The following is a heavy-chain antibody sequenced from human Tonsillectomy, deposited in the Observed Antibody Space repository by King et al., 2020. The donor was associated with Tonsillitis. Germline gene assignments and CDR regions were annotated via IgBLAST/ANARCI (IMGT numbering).Heavy chain of an antibody. Sequence: VQLVQSGGGLVKPGGSLRLSCAASGFTFSSYSMNWVRQAPGKGLEWVSSISSSSSYIYYADSVKGRFTISRDNAKNSLYLQMNSLRAEDTAVYYCARVRSPLTQWPDYWGQGTLVTVSS. V-gene: IGHV3-21*01. J-gene: IGHJ4*02. CDR1: GFTFSSYS. CDR2: ISSSSSYI. CDR3: ARVRSPLTQWPDY. D-gene: IGHD6-19*01.